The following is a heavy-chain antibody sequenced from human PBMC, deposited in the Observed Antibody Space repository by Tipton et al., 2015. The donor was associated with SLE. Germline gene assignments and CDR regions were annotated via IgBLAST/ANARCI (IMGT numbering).Heavy chain of an antibody. V-gene: IGHV4-39*07. Sequence: TLSLTCTVSGGSISSSSYYWGWIRQPPGKGLEWIGSIYYSGSTYYNPSLKSRVTISVDTSKNQFSLKLSSVTAADTAVYYCARDCKGPFAFDIWGQGTMVTVSS. CDR1: GGSISSSSYY. CDR3: ARDCKGPFAFDI. CDR2: IYYSGST. J-gene: IGHJ3*02.